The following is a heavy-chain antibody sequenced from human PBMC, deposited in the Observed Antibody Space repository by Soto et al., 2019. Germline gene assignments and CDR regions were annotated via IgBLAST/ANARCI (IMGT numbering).Heavy chain of an antibody. D-gene: IGHD6-19*01. Sequence: QVQLVESGGGVVQPGRSLRLSCAASGFTFSSYALHWVRHVPDKGLEWVAVISSDGSNKYYADSVKGRFTISRDNSKNTLYLQMNSLRAEDTAVYCCARTSSSGWSHAFDIWGQGTMVTVSS. V-gene: IGHV3-30-3*01. CDR3: ARTSSSGWSHAFDI. CDR1: GFTFSSYA. CDR2: ISSDGSNK. J-gene: IGHJ3*02.